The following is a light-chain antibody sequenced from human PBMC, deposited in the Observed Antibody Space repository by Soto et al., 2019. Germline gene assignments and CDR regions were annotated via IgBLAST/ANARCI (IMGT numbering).Light chain of an antibody. Sequence: QLVLTQPPSASGTPGQRVTISCSGSPSDIGRNAVIWYQQLPGAAPKLLVFGNNQRPSGVPDRFSGSKSGTSASLAISNLQSEDEAEYHCATWDDTLSRPVFGGGTQLTVL. CDR3: ATWDDTLSRPV. J-gene: IGLJ3*02. CDR2: GNN. V-gene: IGLV1-44*01. CDR1: PSDIGRNA.